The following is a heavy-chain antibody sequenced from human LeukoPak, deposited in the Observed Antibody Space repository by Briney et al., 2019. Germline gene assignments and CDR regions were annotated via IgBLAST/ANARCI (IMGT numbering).Heavy chain of an antibody. Sequence: SETLSLTCTISGGSISSYYWTWIRQPAGKGLEWIGRIYTSGSTDFNPSLKSRVTMSVDTSKNQFSLKLTSVTAADTAVYFCAIYDSSGAYFQHWGRGTLVTVSS. CDR1: GGSISSYY. CDR3: AIYDSSGAYFQH. J-gene: IGHJ1*01. CDR2: IYTSGST. D-gene: IGHD3-22*01. V-gene: IGHV4-4*07.